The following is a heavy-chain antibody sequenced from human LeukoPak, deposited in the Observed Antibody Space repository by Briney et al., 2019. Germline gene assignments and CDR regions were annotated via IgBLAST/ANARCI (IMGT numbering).Heavy chain of an antibody. CDR1: GSTFGNYG. Sequence: GGSLRLSCAASGSTFGNYGMSWVRQAPGKRLEWVSGINWNGGSTGYADSVEGRFTISRDNAKNSQYLQMNSLRVEDTALHYCARAQTYGDSRLLLDYWGQGTLVTVSS. V-gene: IGHV3-20*04. J-gene: IGHJ4*02. CDR2: INWNGGST. D-gene: IGHD2-21*02. CDR3: ARAQTYGDSRLLLDY.